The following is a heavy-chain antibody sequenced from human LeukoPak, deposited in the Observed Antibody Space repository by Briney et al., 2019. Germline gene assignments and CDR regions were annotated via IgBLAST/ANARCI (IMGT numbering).Heavy chain of an antibody. CDR2: IYYSGST. CDR1: GGSISSSSYY. Sequence: SETLSLTCTVSGGSISSSSYYWGWIRQPPGKGLEWIGSIYYSGSTYYNPSLKSRVTISVDTSKNQFSLKLSSVTAADTAVYYCALYSGSSDYLHAFDIWGQGTMVTVSS. CDR3: ALYSGSSDYLHAFDI. V-gene: IGHV4-39*01. D-gene: IGHD1-26*01. J-gene: IGHJ3*02.